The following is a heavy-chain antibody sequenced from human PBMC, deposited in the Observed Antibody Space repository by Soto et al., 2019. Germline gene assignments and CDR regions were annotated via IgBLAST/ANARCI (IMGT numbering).Heavy chain of an antibody. CDR1: GGSISSGGYY. CDR3: AGAGFTTHMDV. V-gene: IGHV4-31*03. D-gene: IGHD3-22*01. J-gene: IGHJ6*02. CDR2: IYYSGRT. Sequence: SETLSLTCTVSGGSISSGGYYWNWIRQHPGKGLEWIGHIYYSGRTYYNPSLKIRLTISVDTSKTQFSVKLSSVIAGDTAVYYFAGAGFTTHMDVWGQGTTVTVSS.